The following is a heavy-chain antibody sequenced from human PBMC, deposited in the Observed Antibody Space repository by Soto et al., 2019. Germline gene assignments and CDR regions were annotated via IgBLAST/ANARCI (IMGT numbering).Heavy chain of an antibody. V-gene: IGHV5-51*01. J-gene: IGHJ5*02. CDR3: ARRVGYCSSTSCYTGWFDP. CDR1: GYSFTSYW. CDR2: IYPGDSDT. D-gene: IGHD2-2*02. Sequence: GEPRKISCKGSGYSFTSYWIGWVRQMPGKGLEWMGIIYPGDSDTRYSPSFQGQVTISADKSISTAYLQWSSLKASDTAMYYCARRVGYCSSTSCYTGWFDPWGQGTLVTVSS.